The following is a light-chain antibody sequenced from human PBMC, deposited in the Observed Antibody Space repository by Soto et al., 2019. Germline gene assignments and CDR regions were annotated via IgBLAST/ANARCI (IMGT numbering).Light chain of an antibody. J-gene: IGKJ1*01. CDR1: QGIRTH. CDR3: QQVNGFPPWT. CDR2: TAS. V-gene: IGKV1-9*01. Sequence: DIQLTQSPSFLSASVGDEVTITCRASQGIRTHLAWYQQKPGKAPYLLIYTASTLQSGVPSRFSGGGAGTEFTLTIISLQPEDFATYYCQQVNGFPPWTFGQGTKVDIK.